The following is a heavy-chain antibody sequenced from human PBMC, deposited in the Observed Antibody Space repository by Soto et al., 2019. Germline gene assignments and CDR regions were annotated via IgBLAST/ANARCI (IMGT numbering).Heavy chain of an antibody. CDR3: AKRDCSGGSCYPGYFDY. V-gene: IGHV3-23*01. D-gene: IGHD2-15*01. CDR1: GFIFSNYA. CDR2: ISGSGDST. J-gene: IGHJ4*02. Sequence: EVQVLESGGGLVQPGGSLRLSCAASGFIFSNYAMNWVRQAPGKGLEWVSGISGSGDSTYYADSVRGRFTISRDNSRNTLYMQMDSLSADDTAVYYCAKRDCSGGSCYPGYFDYWGQGTLVTVSS.